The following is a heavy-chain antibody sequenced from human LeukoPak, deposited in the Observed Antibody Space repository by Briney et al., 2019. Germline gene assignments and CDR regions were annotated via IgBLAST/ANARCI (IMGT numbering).Heavy chain of an antibody. J-gene: IGHJ4*02. CDR1: GFTFDDYA. CDR2: ISGDGGST. D-gene: IGHD3-22*01. Sequence: GGSLRLSCAAPGFTFDDYAMHWVRQAPGKGLEWVSLISGDGGSTYYADSVKGRFTISRDNSKNSLYLQMNSLRTEDTALYYCAKEGYYYDSSGYYYDYWGQGTLVTVSP. V-gene: IGHV3-43*02. CDR3: AKEGYYYDSSGYYYDY.